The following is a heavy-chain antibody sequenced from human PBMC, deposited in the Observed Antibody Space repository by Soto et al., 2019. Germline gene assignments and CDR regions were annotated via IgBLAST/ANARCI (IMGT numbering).Heavy chain of an antibody. D-gene: IGHD6-13*01. V-gene: IGHV4-38-2*01. J-gene: IGHJ5*02. CDR2: IYHSGST. Sequence: NPSETLSLTCAVSGYSISSGYYWGWIRQPPGKGLEWIGSIYHSGSTYYNPSLKSRVTISVDTSKNQFSLKLSSVTAADTAVYYCARAHLEVVAAAVSNWFDPWGQGTLVTVSS. CDR1: GYSISSGYY. CDR3: ARAHLEVVAAAVSNWFDP.